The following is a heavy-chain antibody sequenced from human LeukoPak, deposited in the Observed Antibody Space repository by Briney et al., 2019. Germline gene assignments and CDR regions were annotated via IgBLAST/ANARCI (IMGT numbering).Heavy chain of an antibody. CDR1: GFTFSNAW. D-gene: IGHD6-19*01. V-gene: IGHV3-53*01. J-gene: IGHJ4*02. CDR2: LYSGGST. CDR3: ARGISTSGWLDY. Sequence: PGGSLRLSCAASGFTFSNAWMSWVRQAPGKGLEWVSVLYSGGSTYYADSVKGRFTISRDDSKNTLYLLMNSLRGDDTAVYYCARGISTSGWLDYWGQGTLVTVSS.